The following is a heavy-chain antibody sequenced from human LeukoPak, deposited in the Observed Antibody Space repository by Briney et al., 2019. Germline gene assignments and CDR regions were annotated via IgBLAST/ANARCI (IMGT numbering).Heavy chain of an antibody. V-gene: IGHV4-34*01. CDR2: INHSGST. CDR3: ARDTGSSGWYRVPWYFDL. Sequence: SETLSLTCAVYGGSFSGYYWSWIRQPPGKGLEWIGEINHSGSTNYNPSLKSRVTISVDTSKNQFSLKLSSVTAADTAVYYCARDTGSSGWYRVPWYFDLWGRGTLVTVSS. CDR1: GGSFSGYY. J-gene: IGHJ2*01. D-gene: IGHD6-19*01.